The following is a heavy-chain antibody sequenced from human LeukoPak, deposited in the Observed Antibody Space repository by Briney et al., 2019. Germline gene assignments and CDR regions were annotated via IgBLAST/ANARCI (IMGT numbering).Heavy chain of an antibody. CDR1: GGSISSSSYY. CDR2: IYYSGST. CDR3: ASSPSYGSAYYFDY. Sequence: SETLSLTCTVSGGSISSSSYYWGCIRQPPGKGLEWIGSIYYSGSTYYNPSLKSRVTISVDTSKNQFSLKLSSVTAADTAVYYCASSPSYGSAYYFDYWGQGTLVTVSS. D-gene: IGHD3-10*01. J-gene: IGHJ4*02. V-gene: IGHV4-39*07.